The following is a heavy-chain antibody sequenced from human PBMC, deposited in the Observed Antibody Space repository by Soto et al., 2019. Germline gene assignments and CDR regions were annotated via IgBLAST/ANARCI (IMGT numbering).Heavy chain of an antibody. Sequence: PGGSLRLSCAASGFTVSGYWMNWVRQAPGKGLEWVANIKQDGSEKYYVDSVKGRFTISRDNAKISLYLQMNSLRAEDTAVYYCARILGYCNSATCYQTSDYWGQGTLVTVSS. CDR3: ARILGYCNSATCYQTSDY. J-gene: IGHJ4*02. CDR1: GFTVSGYW. V-gene: IGHV3-7*04. CDR2: IKQDGSEK. D-gene: IGHD2-2*01.